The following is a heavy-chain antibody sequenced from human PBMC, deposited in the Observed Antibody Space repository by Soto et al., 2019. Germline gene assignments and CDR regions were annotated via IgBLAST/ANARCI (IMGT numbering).Heavy chain of an antibody. D-gene: IGHD3-22*01. V-gene: IGHV3-33*01. Sequence: QVQLVESGGGVVQPGRSLRLSCAASGFTFSSYGMHWVRQAPGKGLEWVAVIWYDGSNKYYADSVKGRFTISRDNSKNTLYLQMNSLRAEDTAVYYCARDVGSGYYYPFDYWGQGTLVTVSS. CDR1: GFTFSSYG. CDR2: IWYDGSNK. CDR3: ARDVGSGYYYPFDY. J-gene: IGHJ4*02.